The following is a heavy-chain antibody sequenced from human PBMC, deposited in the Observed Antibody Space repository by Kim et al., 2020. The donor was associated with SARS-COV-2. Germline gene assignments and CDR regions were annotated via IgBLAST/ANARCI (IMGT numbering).Heavy chain of an antibody. Sequence: SETLSLTCTVSGGSISSGGYYWSWISQHPGKGLEWIGYIYYSGSTYYNPSLKSRVTISVDTSKNQFSLKLSSVTAADTAVYYCASHGLITMVRGGIDYWGQGTLVTVSS. V-gene: IGHV4-31*03. D-gene: IGHD3-10*01. CDR3: ASHGLITMVRGGIDY. CDR1: GGSISSGGYY. CDR2: IYYSGST. J-gene: IGHJ4*02.